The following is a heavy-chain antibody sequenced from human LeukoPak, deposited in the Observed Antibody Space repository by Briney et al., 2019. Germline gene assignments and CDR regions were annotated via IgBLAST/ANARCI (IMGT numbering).Heavy chain of an antibody. V-gene: IGHV3-21*01. Sequence: GGSLRLSCAASGFTFSSYGMHWVRQAPGEGLEWVSSISSSSSYIYYADSVKGRFTISRDNAKNSLYLQMNSLRAEDTAVYYCARVKFSGYYGSGSYSSLDAFDIWGQGTMVTVSS. CDR1: GFTFSSYG. D-gene: IGHD3-10*01. CDR2: ISSSSSYI. J-gene: IGHJ3*02. CDR3: ARVKFSGYYGSGSYSSLDAFDI.